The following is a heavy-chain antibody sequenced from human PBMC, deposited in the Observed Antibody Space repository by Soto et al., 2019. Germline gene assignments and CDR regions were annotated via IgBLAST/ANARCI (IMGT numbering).Heavy chain of an antibody. V-gene: IGHV3-23*01. Sequence: EVQLLESGGGLVQPGGSLRLSCAASGFTFSSFAMNWVRQAPGKGLEWVSAISGSSGHTYYADSVKGRFIISRDNSKNTLYLQMDSLSADDTALYYCARGPSEYIWGSYLRYCDSWGQGSLVTVSS. CDR2: ISGSSGHT. J-gene: IGHJ4*02. D-gene: IGHD3-16*02. CDR3: ARGPSEYIWGSYLRYCDS. CDR1: GFTFSSFA.